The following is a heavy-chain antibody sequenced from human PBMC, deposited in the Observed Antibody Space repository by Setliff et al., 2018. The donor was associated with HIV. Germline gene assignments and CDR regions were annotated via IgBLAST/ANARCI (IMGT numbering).Heavy chain of an antibody. Sequence: GASVKVSCKVSGYTLTELSLHWVRQAPGKGLEWMGGFDPEDGETIYAQKFQGRVTMTEDTSTDTAYMERSSLRSEDTAVYSCAVYGSPTYYFDYWGQGTTVTVSS. CDR1: GYTLTELS. D-gene: IGHD6-13*01. CDR2: FDPEDGET. J-gene: IGHJ4*02. V-gene: IGHV1-24*01. CDR3: AVYGSPTYYFDY.